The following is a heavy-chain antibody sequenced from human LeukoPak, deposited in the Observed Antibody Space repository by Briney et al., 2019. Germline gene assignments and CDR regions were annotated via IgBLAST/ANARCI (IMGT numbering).Heavy chain of an antibody. CDR3: ARGMVTDY. V-gene: IGHV4-59*01. D-gene: IGHD5-18*01. CDR1: GGSINSYY. J-gene: IGHJ4*02. Sequence: PSETLSLTCTVSGGSINSYYWSWIRQPPGKGLEWIGYIYYSGSTNYNPSLKSRVTISVDTSKNQFSLKLSSVTAADRAVYYCARGMVTDYWGQGTLVTVSS. CDR2: IYYSGST.